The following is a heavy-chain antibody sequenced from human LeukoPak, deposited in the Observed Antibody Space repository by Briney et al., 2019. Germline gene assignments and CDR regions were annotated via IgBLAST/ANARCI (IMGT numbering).Heavy chain of an antibody. J-gene: IGHJ6*02. CDR3: ARDKPVTIFGVVYYYGMDV. D-gene: IGHD3-3*01. CDR1: GFTFDDYA. V-gene: IGHV3-9*01. Sequence: GGSLRLSCVASGFTFDDYAMHWARQAPGKGLEWVSGISWNRNTIAYADSVKGRFTISRDNAKNSLYLQMNSLRAEDTAVYYCARDKPVTIFGVVYYYGMDVWGQGTTVTVSS. CDR2: ISWNRNTI.